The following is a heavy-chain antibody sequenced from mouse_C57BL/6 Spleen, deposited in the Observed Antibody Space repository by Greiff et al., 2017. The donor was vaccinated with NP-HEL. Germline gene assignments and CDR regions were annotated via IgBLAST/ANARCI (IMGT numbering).Heavy chain of an antibody. CDR3: AREGYGNDFDY. D-gene: IGHD2-1*01. V-gene: IGHV1-82*01. J-gene: IGHJ2*01. CDR1: GYAFSSSW. Sequence: VQLQQSGPELVKPGASVKISCKASGYAFSSSWMNWVKQRPGKGLEWIGRIYPGDGDTNYNGKFKGKATLTADKSSSTAYMQLSSLTSEDSAVYFCAREGYGNDFDYWGQGTTLTVSS. CDR2: IYPGDGDT.